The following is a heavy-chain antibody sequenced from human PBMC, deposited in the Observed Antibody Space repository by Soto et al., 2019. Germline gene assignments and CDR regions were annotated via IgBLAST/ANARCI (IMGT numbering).Heavy chain of an antibody. D-gene: IGHD3-9*01. CDR1: GGSISSSSYY. CDR3: ARTQHIYDILITN. V-gene: IGHV4-39*01. CDR2: IYYSGST. Sequence: PSETLSLTCTVSGGSISSSSYYWGWIRQPPGKGLEWIGSIYYSGSTYYNPSLKSRVTISVDTSKNQFSLKLSSVTAADTAVYYCARTQHIYDILITNWGQGTTVTVSS. J-gene: IGHJ6*02.